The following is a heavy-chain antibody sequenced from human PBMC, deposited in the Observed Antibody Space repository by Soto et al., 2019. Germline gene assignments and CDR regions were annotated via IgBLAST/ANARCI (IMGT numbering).Heavy chain of an antibody. CDR1: GGSISSGAYY. D-gene: IGHD2-21*02. CDR3: GRVSCASSTDYYYGFDV. Sequence: QVQLQESGPGLVKPSQTLSLTCTVSGGSISSGAYYWSWIRQHPGKGLEWIGCIYYSGSTYYNPSLKSRVTISVDTSKNQFSLKLSSVTAADTAVYYCGRVSCASSTDYYYGFDVWGQGTTGTVSS. V-gene: IGHV4-31*03. CDR2: IYYSGST. J-gene: IGHJ6*02.